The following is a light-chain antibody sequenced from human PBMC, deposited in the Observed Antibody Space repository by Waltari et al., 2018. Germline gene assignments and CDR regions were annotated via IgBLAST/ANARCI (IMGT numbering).Light chain of an antibody. CDR3: QQYNFYSLT. V-gene: IGKV1-5*03. CDR1: QSFRSD. CDR2: KAF. J-gene: IGKJ1*01. Sequence: DIQMTQSPSTLSVSVGDRVTLTCRASQSFRSDLAWYQQKPGRAPKLLIYKAFTLESGHPSRCSGSGSGTEFTLTISSLQPDDFATYYCQQYNFYSLTFGQGTKVDI.